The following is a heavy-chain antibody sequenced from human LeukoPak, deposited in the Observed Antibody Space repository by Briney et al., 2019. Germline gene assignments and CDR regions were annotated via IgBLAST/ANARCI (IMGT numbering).Heavy chain of an antibody. CDR2: IIPIFGTA. CDR3: AREVGDYYDSSGYYQNFDY. D-gene: IGHD3-22*01. J-gene: IGHJ4*02. CDR1: GGTFSSYA. Sequence: SVKVSCKASGGTFSSYAISWVRQAPGQGLEWMGGIIPIFGTANYAQKFQGRVTITADESTSTAYMELSSLRSEDTAVYYCAREVGDYYDSSGYYQNFDYWGQGTLVTVSS. V-gene: IGHV1-69*13.